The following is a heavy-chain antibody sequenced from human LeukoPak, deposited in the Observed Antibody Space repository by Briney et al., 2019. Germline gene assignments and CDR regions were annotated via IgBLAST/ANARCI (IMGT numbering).Heavy chain of an antibody. CDR3: ARDRVWFDP. CDR1: GGSISSSNW. CDR2: IYYSGST. Sequence: SGTLSLTCAVSGGSISSSNWWSWVRQPPGKGLEWIGYIYYSGSTNYNPSLKSRVTISVDTSKNQFSLKLSSVTAADTAVYYCARDRVWFDPWGQGTLVTVSS. J-gene: IGHJ5*02. V-gene: IGHV4-4*02.